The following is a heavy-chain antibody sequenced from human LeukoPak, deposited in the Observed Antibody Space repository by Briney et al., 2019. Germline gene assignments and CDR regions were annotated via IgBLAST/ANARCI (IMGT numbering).Heavy chain of an antibody. V-gene: IGHV1-2*02. J-gene: IGHJ4*02. CDR3: ATPPRYYYDSSGYPRY. CDR2: INPNSGGT. Sequence: GASVKVSCKASGYTFTNYSMNWVRQAPGQGLEWMGWINPNSGGTNYAQKFQGRVTMTRDTSISTAYMELSRLRSDDTAVYYCATPPRYYYDSSGYPRYWGQGTLVTVSS. D-gene: IGHD3-22*01. CDR1: GYTFTNYS.